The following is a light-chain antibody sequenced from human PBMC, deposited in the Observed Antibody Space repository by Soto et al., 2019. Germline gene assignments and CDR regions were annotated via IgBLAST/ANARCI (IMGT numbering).Light chain of an antibody. CDR2: DAS. CDR3: QKYNSAPLT. V-gene: IGKV1-5*01. CDR1: QSISSW. J-gene: IGKJ4*01. Sequence: DIQMTQSPSTLSASVGDRFTITCRASQSISSWLAWYQQKPGKAPKLLIYDASSLESGVPSRFSGSGSGTDFTLTISSLQPEDVATYYCQKYNSAPLTFGGGTKVDIK.